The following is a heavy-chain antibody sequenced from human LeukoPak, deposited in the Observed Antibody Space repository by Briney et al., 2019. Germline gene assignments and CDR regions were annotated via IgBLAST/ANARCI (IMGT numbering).Heavy chain of an antibody. CDR2: ISGSGGST. Sequence: GGSLRLSCAASGFTFSSYGMSWVRQAPGKGLEWVSAISGSGGSTYYADSVKGRFTISRDNSKNTLYLQMNSLRAEDTAVYYCAKVFGARTGGCGYWGQGTLVTVSS. V-gene: IGHV3-23*01. CDR3: AKVFGARTGGCGY. D-gene: IGHD1-14*01. J-gene: IGHJ4*02. CDR1: GFTFSSYG.